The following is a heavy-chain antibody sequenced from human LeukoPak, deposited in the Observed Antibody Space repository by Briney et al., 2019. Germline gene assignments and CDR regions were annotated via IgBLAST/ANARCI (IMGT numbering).Heavy chain of an antibody. Sequence: PSETLSLTCTVSGGSISSGDYYWSWIRQLPGKGLEWIGYIYYSGSTYYNPSLKSRVTITVDTSKNQFSLKLSSVTAADTAVYYCGRGPDSTKGEAFDIWGQGTMATVSS. D-gene: IGHD3-16*01. CDR2: IYYSGST. V-gene: IGHV4-30-4*01. CDR1: GGSISSGDYY. J-gene: IGHJ3*02. CDR3: GRGPDSTKGEAFDI.